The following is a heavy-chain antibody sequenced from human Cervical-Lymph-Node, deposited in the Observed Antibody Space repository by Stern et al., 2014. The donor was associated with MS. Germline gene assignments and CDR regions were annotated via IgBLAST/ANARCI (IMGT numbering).Heavy chain of an antibody. V-gene: IGHV4-39*01. J-gene: IGHJ3*01. CDR2: IYYSGAT. Sequence: VQLVESGPGLVKPSETLSLTCSISGGSVSSNRYYWGWIRQPPGKGLEWIGIIYYSGATFYNPSLQSPVSISMDPSQNPFFPSRSSVTAADTAVYYCGRAGLDDTFDVWGQGTMVTVSS. CDR3: GRAGLDDTFDV. D-gene: IGHD3/OR15-3a*01. CDR1: GGSVSSNRYY.